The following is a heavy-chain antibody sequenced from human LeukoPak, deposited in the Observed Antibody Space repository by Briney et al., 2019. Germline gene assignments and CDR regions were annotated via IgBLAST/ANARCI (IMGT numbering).Heavy chain of an antibody. CDR2: INPKSGGT. Sequence: ASVTLSFKASGYTFSDSYIYWIRQAPGQGFEWVAWINPKSGGTDYTRKFQDTVTVTRDTSIDTVYMEVRSLTSDDTAVYYCARALRGFGASAVGFGSLRVYFDTWGQGTLATVSS. D-gene: IGHD3-3*01. CDR3: ARALRGFGASAVGFGSLRVYFDT. V-gene: IGHV1-2*02. J-gene: IGHJ4*01. CDR1: GYTFSDSY.